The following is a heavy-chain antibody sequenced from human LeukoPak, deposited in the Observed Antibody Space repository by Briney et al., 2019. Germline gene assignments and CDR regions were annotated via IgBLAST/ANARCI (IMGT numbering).Heavy chain of an antibody. CDR1: GGSISSYY. CDR2: IYTSGST. CDR3: ARGGNYDFWSGYQVDAFDI. J-gene: IGHJ3*02. V-gene: IGHV4-4*07. D-gene: IGHD3-3*01. Sequence: PSETLSLTCTVSGGSISSYYWSWIRQPAGKGLEWIGRIYTSGSTNYNPSLKSRVTMSVDTSKNQFSLKLSSVTAADTAVYYCARGGNYDFWSGYQVDAFDIWGQGTMVTVSS.